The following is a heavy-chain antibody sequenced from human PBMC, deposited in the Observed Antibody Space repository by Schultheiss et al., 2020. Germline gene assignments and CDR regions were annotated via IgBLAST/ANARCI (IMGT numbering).Heavy chain of an antibody. CDR2: ISSSSSYI. Sequence: GGSLRLSCAASGFTVSDYYMSWIRQAPGKGLEWVSSISSSSSYIYYADSVKGRFTISRDNSKNTLYLQMNSLRAEDTAVYYCAKERQRGYSYGYALPADYWGQGTLVNVSS. J-gene: IGHJ4*02. CDR1: GFTVSDYY. V-gene: IGHV3-11*05. D-gene: IGHD5-18*01. CDR3: AKERQRGYSYGYALPADY.